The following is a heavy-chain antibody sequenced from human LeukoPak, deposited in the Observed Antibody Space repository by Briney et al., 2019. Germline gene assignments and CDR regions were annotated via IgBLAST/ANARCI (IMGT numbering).Heavy chain of an antibody. CDR3: ARVKAAAGPAPFDY. D-gene: IGHD6-13*01. J-gene: IGHJ4*02. V-gene: IGHV1-69*13. Sequence: GASVKVSCKASGGTFSSYAISWVRQAPGQGLEWMGGIIPIFGTANYAQKFQGRVTIIADESTSTAYMELSSLRSEDTAVYYCARVKAAAGPAPFDYWGQGTLVTVSS. CDR2: IIPIFGTA. CDR1: GGTFSSYA.